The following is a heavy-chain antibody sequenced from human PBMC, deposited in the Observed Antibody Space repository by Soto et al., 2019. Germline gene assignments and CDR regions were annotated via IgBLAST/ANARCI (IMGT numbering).Heavy chain of an antibody. Sequence: SETLSLTCTVSGGSISSSSYYWGWIRQPPGKGLEWIGSIYYSGSTYYNPSLKSRVTISVDTSKNQFSLKLSSVTAADTAVYYCARLWADYYDSSGYLASYGMDVWGQGTTVTVS. D-gene: IGHD3-22*01. V-gene: IGHV4-39*01. CDR2: IYYSGST. CDR1: GGSISSSSYY. J-gene: IGHJ6*02. CDR3: ARLWADYYDSSGYLASYGMDV.